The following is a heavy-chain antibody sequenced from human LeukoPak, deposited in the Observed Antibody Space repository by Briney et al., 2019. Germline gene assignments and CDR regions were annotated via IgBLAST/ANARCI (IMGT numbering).Heavy chain of an antibody. CDR3: ARHRLPDIDY. V-gene: IGHV4-39*01. D-gene: IGHD1-14*01. J-gene: IGHJ4*02. Sequence: SETLSLTCTVSGGSISSYYWGWIRQPPGKGLEWIGSLYYSGITYYNPSLKSRVTISVDTSKNQFSLELSSATAADTAVYYCARHRLPDIDYWGQGTLVTVSS. CDR2: LYYSGIT. CDR1: GGSISSYY.